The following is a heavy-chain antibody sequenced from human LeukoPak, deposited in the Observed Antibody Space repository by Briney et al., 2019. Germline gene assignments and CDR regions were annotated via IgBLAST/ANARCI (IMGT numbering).Heavy chain of an antibody. V-gene: IGHV3-48*03. J-gene: IGHJ4*02. CDR3: ASLTTVTTI. D-gene: IGHD4-17*01. Sequence: GGSLRLSCAASGFTFSSYEMNWVRQAPGKGLEWVSYISSSGSTIYYVDSVKGRFTISRDNAKNSLYLQMNSLRAEDTAVYYCASLTTVTTIWGQGTLVTVSS. CDR2: ISSSGSTI. CDR1: GFTFSSYE.